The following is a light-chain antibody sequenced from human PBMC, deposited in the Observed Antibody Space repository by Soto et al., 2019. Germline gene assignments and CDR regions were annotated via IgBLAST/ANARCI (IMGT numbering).Light chain of an antibody. CDR2: DAS. V-gene: IGKV3-11*01. CDR1: QSISSY. J-gene: IGKJ3*01. Sequence: EIVLRQSPATLSLSPGERATISCRASQSISSYLAWYQQKPDQAPRLLIYDASNRATGIPARFSGSGSGTDFTLTISSLEPEDFAVYYCQQRSTWPFTFGPGTKVDIK. CDR3: QQRSTWPFT.